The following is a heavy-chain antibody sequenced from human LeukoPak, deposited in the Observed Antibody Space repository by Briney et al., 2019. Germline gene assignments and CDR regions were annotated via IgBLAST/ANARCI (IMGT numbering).Heavy chain of an antibody. J-gene: IGHJ4*02. CDR2: ISGTIVGT. Sequence: GGSLRLSCAASGFTFSSYAMSWVRPAPGKGLEWVSGISGTIVGTYYADSVKGRFTISRDNSKNTLYLQMHSLRAEDTAVYYCAKGAMGGYSDYFDYWGRGTLVTVSS. V-gene: IGHV3-23*01. D-gene: IGHD3-22*01. CDR3: AKGAMGGYSDYFDY. CDR1: GFTFSSYA.